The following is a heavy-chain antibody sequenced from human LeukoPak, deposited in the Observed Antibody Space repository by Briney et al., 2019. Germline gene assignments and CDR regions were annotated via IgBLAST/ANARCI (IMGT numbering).Heavy chain of an antibody. D-gene: IGHD4-17*01. V-gene: IGHV3-9*01. CDR2: ISWNSGSI. Sequence: RSGGSLRLSCAASGFTFDDYAMHWVRQAPGKGLEWVSGISWNSGSIGYADSVKGRFTISRDNAKNSLYLQMNSLRAEDTALYYCAKDIESLSGGDYVFDYWGQGTLVTVSS. J-gene: IGHJ4*02. CDR1: GFTFDDYA. CDR3: AKDIESLSGGDYVFDY.